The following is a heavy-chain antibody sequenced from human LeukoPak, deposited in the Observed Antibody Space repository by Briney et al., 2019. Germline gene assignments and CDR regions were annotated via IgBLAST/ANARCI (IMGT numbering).Heavy chain of an antibody. Sequence: SETLSLTCAVSGYSISSGYYWGWIRQPPGKGLEWIGSIYHSGSTYYNPSLKSRVTISVDTSKNQFSLKLSSVTAADTAVYYCARHPQNREDYWGQGTLVTVSS. V-gene: IGHV4-38-2*01. CDR1: GYSISSGYY. CDR2: IYHSGST. CDR3: ARHPQNREDY. D-gene: IGHD2/OR15-2a*01. J-gene: IGHJ4*02.